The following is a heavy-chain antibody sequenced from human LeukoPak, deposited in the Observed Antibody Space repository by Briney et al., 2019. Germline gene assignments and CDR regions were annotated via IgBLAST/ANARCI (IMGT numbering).Heavy chain of an antibody. V-gene: IGHV4-34*01. J-gene: IGHJ4*02. CDR3: ARVGVFSSSWYLDY. Sequence: SETLSLTGAVYGVSFSGYYWSWIRQPPGKGLERIGEINHSGSTNYNPSLKRRVTISVDTSKNQFSLKLSSVTAADTAVYYCARVGVFSSSWYLDYWGQGTLVTVSS. CDR2: INHSGST. D-gene: IGHD6-13*01. CDR1: GVSFSGYY.